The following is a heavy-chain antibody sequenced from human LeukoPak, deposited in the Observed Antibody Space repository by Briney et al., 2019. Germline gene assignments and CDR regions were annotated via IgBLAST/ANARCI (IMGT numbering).Heavy chain of an antibody. V-gene: IGHV4-59*01. Sequence: SETLSLTCTVSGGFISSYYWSWIRQPPGKGLEWIGYIYYSGSTNYNPSLKSRVTISVDTSKNQFSLKLSSVTAADTAVYYCARASRWYWAFDIWGQGTVVTVSS. J-gene: IGHJ3*02. D-gene: IGHD2-15*01. CDR2: IYYSGST. CDR3: ARASRWYWAFDI. CDR1: GGFISSYY.